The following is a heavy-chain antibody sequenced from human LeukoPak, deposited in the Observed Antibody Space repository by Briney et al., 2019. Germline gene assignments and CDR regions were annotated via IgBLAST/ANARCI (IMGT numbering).Heavy chain of an antibody. V-gene: IGHV4-38-2*02. CDR2: IYHSGST. Sequence: PSETLSLTCAVSGYSITSGYHWGWIRQPPGKGLEWIGSIYHSGSTYYNPSLKSRVTISVDTSKNQFSLKLSSVTAADTAVYYCVRDLYSSGWFNFDYWGQGTLVTVSS. CDR1: GYSITSGYH. D-gene: IGHD6-19*01. J-gene: IGHJ4*02. CDR3: VRDLYSSGWFNFDY.